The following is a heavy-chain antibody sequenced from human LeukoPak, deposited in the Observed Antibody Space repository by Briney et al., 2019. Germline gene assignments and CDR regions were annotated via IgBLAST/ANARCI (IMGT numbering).Heavy chain of an antibody. CDR1: GFTFDDYA. V-gene: IGHV3-9*01. D-gene: IGHD5-18*01. CDR2: ISWNSGSI. Sequence: QTGGSLRLSCAASGFTFDDYAMHWVRQAPGKGLEWVSGISWNSGSIGYADSVKGRFTISRDNAKNSLYLQMNSLRAEGTALYYCAKVGGYSYGHLDYWGQGTLVTVSS. CDR3: AKVGGYSYGHLDY. J-gene: IGHJ4*02.